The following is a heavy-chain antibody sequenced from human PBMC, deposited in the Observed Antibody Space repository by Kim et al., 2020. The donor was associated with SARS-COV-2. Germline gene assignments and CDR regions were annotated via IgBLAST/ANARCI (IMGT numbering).Heavy chain of an antibody. Sequence: GGSLRLSCAASGFTFSNAWMSWVRQAPGKGLEWVGRIKSKTDGGTTDYAAPVKGRFTISRDDSKNTLYLQMNSLKTEDTAVYYCTTDSGGIASYRSEGYYYYYGMDVWGQGTTVTVSS. V-gene: IGHV3-15*01. J-gene: IGHJ6*02. CDR1: GFTFSNAW. CDR3: TTDSGGIASYRSEGYYYYYGMDV. CDR2: IKSKTDGGTT.